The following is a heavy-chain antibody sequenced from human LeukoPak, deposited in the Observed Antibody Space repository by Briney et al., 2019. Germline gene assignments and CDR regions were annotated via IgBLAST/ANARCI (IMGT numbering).Heavy chain of an antibody. Sequence: PGGSLRLSCAASGFTFSSYGMHWVRQAPGKGLEWVALIWFDGSNKYYADSVKGRFTISRDNSKNTLYVQMNSLRAEDTAVYYCARSQFYYDSSGYWTAAFDIWGQGTMVTVSS. V-gene: IGHV3-33*01. CDR1: GFTFSSYG. CDR2: IWFDGSNK. J-gene: IGHJ3*02. D-gene: IGHD3-22*01. CDR3: ARSQFYYDSSGYWTAAFDI.